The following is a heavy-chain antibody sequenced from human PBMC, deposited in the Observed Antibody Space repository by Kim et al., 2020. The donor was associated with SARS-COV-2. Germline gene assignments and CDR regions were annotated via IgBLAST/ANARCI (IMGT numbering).Heavy chain of an antibody. Sequence: SETLSLTCTVSGGSISSSSYYWGWIRQPPGKGLEWIGSIYYSGSTYYNPSLKSRVTISVDTSKNQFSLKLSSVTAADTAVYYCARRLRLPYYYDSSGYYNAFDIWGQGTMVTVSS. V-gene: IGHV4-39*01. CDR2: IYYSGST. D-gene: IGHD3-22*01. CDR3: ARRLRLPYYYDSSGYYNAFDI. J-gene: IGHJ3*02. CDR1: GGSISSSSYY.